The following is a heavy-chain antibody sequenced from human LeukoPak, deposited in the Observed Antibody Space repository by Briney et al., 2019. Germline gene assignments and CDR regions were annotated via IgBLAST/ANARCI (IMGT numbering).Heavy chain of an antibody. CDR1: GFTFSTYA. Sequence: GGSLRLSCAASGFTFSTYAMSWVRQAPGLGLQWVSTISASGGSTYYTDSVKGQVTISRDNSKSTLYLQMDSLRAGDTAVYYCARQGDTGSWYFDYWGQGTLVTVSS. V-gene: IGHV3-23*01. J-gene: IGHJ4*02. CDR3: ARQGDTGSWYFDY. CDR2: ISASGGST. D-gene: IGHD2-21*02.